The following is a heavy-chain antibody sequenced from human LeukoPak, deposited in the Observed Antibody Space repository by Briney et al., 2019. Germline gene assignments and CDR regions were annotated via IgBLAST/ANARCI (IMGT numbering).Heavy chain of an antibody. J-gene: IGHJ4*02. D-gene: IGHD3-22*01. Sequence: PGGSLRLSCAASGFTFSSYAMSWVRQAPGKGLEWVSTTYSGGSTNYADSVKGRFTISRDNSKNTLYLQMNRLRAEDTAVYYCARELGYYDSDGYPLAYYFDYWGQGTLVTVSS. V-gene: IGHV3-66*01. CDR3: ARELGYYDSDGYPLAYYFDY. CDR2: TYSGGST. CDR1: GFTFSSYA.